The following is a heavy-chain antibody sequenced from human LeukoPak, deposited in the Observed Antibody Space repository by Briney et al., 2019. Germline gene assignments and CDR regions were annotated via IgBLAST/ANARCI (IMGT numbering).Heavy chain of an antibody. CDR1: GGSISSSSYY. D-gene: IGHD6-19*01. J-gene: IGHJ4*02. CDR3: ARVGIAVAGCFDY. V-gene: IGHV4-39*07. CDR2: IYYSGST. Sequence: PSETLSLTRTVAGGSISSSSYYWGWIRQPPGKGLEWIGSIYYSGSTYYNPSLKSRVTISVDTSKNQFSLKLSSVTAADTAVYYCARVGIAVAGCFDYWGQGTLVTVSS.